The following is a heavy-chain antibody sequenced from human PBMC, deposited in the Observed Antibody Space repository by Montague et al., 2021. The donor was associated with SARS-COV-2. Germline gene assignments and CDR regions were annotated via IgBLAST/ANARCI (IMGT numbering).Heavy chain of an antibody. D-gene: IGHD2-2*01. Sequence: CAISGDSVSSNIATWNWIRQSPSIRLEWLGRTYYRSKWYNDYAESVKIRITIDPDTSKHQFSLHLNSVTPEDTAVYYCARIPVGSKYYFDFWGQGTLVTVSS. CDR1: GDSVSSNIAT. J-gene: IGHJ4*02. V-gene: IGHV6-1*01. CDR3: ARIPVGSKYYFDF. CDR2: TYYRSKWYN.